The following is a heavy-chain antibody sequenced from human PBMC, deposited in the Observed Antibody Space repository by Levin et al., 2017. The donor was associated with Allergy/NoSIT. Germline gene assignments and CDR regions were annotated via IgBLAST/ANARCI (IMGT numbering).Heavy chain of an antibody. D-gene: IGHD2-21*02. Sequence: SETLSLTCAVYGGSFSVNHWSWFRQPPGRGLEWIGEINHSGSTNYNPSLKSRVNISLDTSKNQFSLKLTSVTAADTAMYFCARELLTTMPRGDVFDIWGQGTVVTVSS. V-gene: IGHV4-34*01. CDR1: GGSFSVNH. J-gene: IGHJ3*02. CDR2: INHSGST. CDR3: ARELLTTMPRGDVFDI.